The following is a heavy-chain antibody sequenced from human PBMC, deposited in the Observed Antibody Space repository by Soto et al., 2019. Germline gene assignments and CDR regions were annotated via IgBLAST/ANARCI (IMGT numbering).Heavy chain of an antibody. J-gene: IGHJ4*02. Sequence: SETVSLTCAVSGGSIRSGNWWSWVRQPPGKGLEWIGEIYHSGTTNYNPSLKSRVTISVDKSKNQFSLKLTSVTAADTAVYYCARQRGYYVDYWGQGTLVTVSS. CDR3: ARQRGYYVDY. D-gene: IGHD3-22*01. CDR2: IYHSGTT. CDR1: GGSIRSGNW. V-gene: IGHV4-4*02.